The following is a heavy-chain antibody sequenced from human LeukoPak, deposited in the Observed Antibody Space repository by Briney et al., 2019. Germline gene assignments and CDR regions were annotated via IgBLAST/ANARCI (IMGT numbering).Heavy chain of an antibody. CDR1: GFTFSSYS. J-gene: IGHJ4*02. Sequence: GGSLRLSCAASGFTFSSYSMTWVRQAPGKGLEWISSMSSGSRYIYYADSVRGRFTVSRDNAKNSLSLLMNSLRAEDTAVYYCARDRPTGASRLFVVQWGQGTLVTVSS. CDR3: ARDRPTGASRLFVVQ. CDR2: MSSGSRYI. V-gene: IGHV3-21*01. D-gene: IGHD3-3*01.